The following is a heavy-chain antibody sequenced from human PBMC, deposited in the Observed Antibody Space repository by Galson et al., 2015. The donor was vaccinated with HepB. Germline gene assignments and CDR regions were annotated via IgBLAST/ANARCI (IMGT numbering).Heavy chain of an antibody. Sequence: SLRLSCAVSGFSLSAYSMSWVRQAPGKGLEWISYISSQSWTIYHANSVKGRFTISRDNARNSLDLQMTRLRTEDTAVYYCARGSGPTGNHYWYFDLWGRGTLVTVSS. CDR3: ARGSGPTGNHYWYFDL. CDR2: ISSQSWTI. D-gene: IGHD1-14*01. J-gene: IGHJ2*01. V-gene: IGHV3-48*01. CDR1: GFSLSAYS.